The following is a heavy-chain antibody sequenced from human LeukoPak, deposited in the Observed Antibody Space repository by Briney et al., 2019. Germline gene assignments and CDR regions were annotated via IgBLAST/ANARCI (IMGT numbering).Heavy chain of an antibody. CDR2: ISTGGST. CDR1: GFTFSSYG. Sequence: GGSLRLSCAASGFTFSSYGMHWVRQAPGKGLEWVSHISTGGSTDYPDSVKGRFTVSGDSSKNTLYLQMNSLRADDTAVYYCATAPYYDILTGSQTDYWGQGTLVTVSS. J-gene: IGHJ4*02. D-gene: IGHD3-9*01. V-gene: IGHV3-23*01. CDR3: ATAPYYDILTGSQTDY.